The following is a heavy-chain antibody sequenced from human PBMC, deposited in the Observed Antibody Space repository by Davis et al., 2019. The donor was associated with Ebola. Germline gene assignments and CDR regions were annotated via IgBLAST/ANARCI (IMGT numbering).Heavy chain of an antibody. CDR2: INNTGST. J-gene: IGHJ3*02. CDR1: GGSISSTSYY. D-gene: IGHD6-19*01. V-gene: IGHV4-39*01. Sequence: MPSETLSLTCTVSGGSISSTSYYWGWIRQPPGKGLEWIGSINNTGSTQYNPSLKSRVTISVDTSKNQFSLKLRSVTAADTTVYYCARGGVSSGWWRDAFDIWGQGTMVTVSS. CDR3: ARGGVSSGWWRDAFDI.